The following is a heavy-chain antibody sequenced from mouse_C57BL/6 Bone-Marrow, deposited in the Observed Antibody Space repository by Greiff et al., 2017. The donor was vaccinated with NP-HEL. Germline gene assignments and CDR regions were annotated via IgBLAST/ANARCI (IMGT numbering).Heavy chain of an antibody. V-gene: IGHV5-4*01. CDR1: GFTFSSYA. D-gene: IGHD4-1*01. CDR2: ISDGGSYT. CDR3: ARDTGLGRTWFAY. J-gene: IGHJ3*01. Sequence: DVHLVESGGGLVKPGGSLKLSCAASGFTFSSYAMSWVRQTPDKRLEWVATISDGGSYTYYPDNVKGRFTISRDNAKNNLYLQMSHLKSEDTAMYYCARDTGLGRTWFAYWGQGTLVTVSA.